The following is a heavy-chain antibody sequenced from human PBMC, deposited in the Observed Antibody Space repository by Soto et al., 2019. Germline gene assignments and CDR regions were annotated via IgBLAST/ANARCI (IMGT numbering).Heavy chain of an antibody. CDR2: IYHSGST. CDR1: GGSITSYY. CDR3: TSRAHDF. V-gene: IGHV4-59*01. J-gene: IGHJ4*02. Sequence: QVQLQESGPGLVKPSETLPVTCTVSGGSITSYYWSWIRQPPGKGLEWIGYIYHSGSTNSNPSLKSRVTISLDTSKSQFSLRLSSVTAADTAVYYCTSRAHDFWGPGTLVTVSS. D-gene: IGHD3-3*01.